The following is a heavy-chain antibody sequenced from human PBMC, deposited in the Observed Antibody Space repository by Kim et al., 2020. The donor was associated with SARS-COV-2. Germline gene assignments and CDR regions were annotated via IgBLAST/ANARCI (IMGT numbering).Heavy chain of an antibody. Sequence: DYAVPVKRRIPIDQDTSENQFSLQLNSVTPDDTAVYYCARAPTGGWYFDLWGRGTLVTVSS. CDR3: ARAPTGGWYFDL. J-gene: IGHJ2*01. V-gene: IGHV6-1*01. D-gene: IGHD7-27*01.